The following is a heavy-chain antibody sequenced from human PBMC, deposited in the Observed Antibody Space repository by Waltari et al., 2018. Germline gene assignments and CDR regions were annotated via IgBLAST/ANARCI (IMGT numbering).Heavy chain of an antibody. CDR2: IWYDGSNK. V-gene: IGHV3-33*01. D-gene: IGHD5-18*01. Sequence: QVQLVESGGGVVQPGRSLRLSCAASGFTFSSYGMHWVRQAPGKGLEWVEVIWYDGSNKYYADSVKGRFTISRDNSKNTLYLQMNSLRAEDTAVYYCATHGDRRGYSYGYSIDYWGQGTLVTVSS. J-gene: IGHJ4*02. CDR1: GFTFSSYG. CDR3: ATHGDRRGYSYGYSIDY.